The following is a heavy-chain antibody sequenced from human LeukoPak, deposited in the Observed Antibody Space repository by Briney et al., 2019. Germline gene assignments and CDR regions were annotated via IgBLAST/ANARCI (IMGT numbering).Heavy chain of an antibody. CDR1: GGSFSGYY. CDR3: ARGVGVAAAGTWYGY. V-gene: IGHV4-34*01. Sequence: IPSETLSLTCAVYGGSFSGYYWSWIRQPPGKGLEWIGEINHSGSTNYNPSLKSRVTISVDTSKNQFSLKLSSVTAADTAVYYCARGVGVAAAGTWYGYWGQGTLVTVSS. J-gene: IGHJ4*02. D-gene: IGHD6-13*01. CDR2: INHSGST.